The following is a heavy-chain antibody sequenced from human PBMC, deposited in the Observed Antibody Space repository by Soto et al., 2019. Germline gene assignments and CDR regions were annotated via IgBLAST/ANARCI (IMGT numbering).Heavy chain of an antibody. CDR3: ARGYCSSTSCYGYYFDY. CDR2: INHSGST. D-gene: IGHD2-2*01. J-gene: IGHJ4*02. CDR1: CGSFSGYY. V-gene: IGHV4-34*01. Sequence: SATLSLACAVYCGSFSGYYWSWIRQPPGKGLEWIGEINHSGSTNYNPSLKSRVTISVDTSKNQFSLKLSSVTAADTAVYYCARGYCSSTSCYGYYFDYWGQGTLVTVS.